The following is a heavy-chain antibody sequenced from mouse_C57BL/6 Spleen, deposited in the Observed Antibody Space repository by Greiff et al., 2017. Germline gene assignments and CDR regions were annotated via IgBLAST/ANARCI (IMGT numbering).Heavy chain of an antibody. CDR1: GFTFSSYG. J-gene: IGHJ4*01. CDR2: ISSGGSYT. CDR3: ARPPDYYGSSYDAMDY. Sequence: EVKVVESGGDLVKPGGSLKLSCAASGFTFSSYGMSWVRQTPDKRLEWVATISSGGSYTYYPDSVKGRFTISRDNAKNTLYLQMSSLKSEDTAMYYCARPPDYYGSSYDAMDYWGQGTSVTFSS. D-gene: IGHD1-1*01. V-gene: IGHV5-6*01.